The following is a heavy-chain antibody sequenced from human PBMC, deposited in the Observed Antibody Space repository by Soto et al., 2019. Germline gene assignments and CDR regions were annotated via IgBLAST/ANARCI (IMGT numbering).Heavy chain of an antibody. V-gene: IGHV1-18*01. CDR2: ISAHNGNT. Sequence: QVHLVQSGAEVKKPGASVKVSCQGSGYAFTTYGITWVRQAPGQGLEWMGWISAHNGNTNYAQKLQGRVTVTRDTSTSTAYMELRSLRYDDTAVYYYARGRYRDYWGQGALVTVSS. J-gene: IGHJ4*02. CDR3: ARGRYRDY. CDR1: GYAFTTYG. D-gene: IGHD1-1*01.